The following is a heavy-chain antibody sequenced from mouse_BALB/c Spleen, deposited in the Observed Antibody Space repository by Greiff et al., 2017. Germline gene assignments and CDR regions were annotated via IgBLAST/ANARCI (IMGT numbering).Heavy chain of an antibody. J-gene: IGHJ3*01. CDR2: ISDGGSYT. CDR1: GFTFSDYY. V-gene: IGHV5-4*02. D-gene: IGHD1-1*01. CDR3: ARDYYGSSYPWFAY. Sequence: EVQGVESGGGLVKPGGSLKLSCAASGFTFSDYYMYWVRQTPEKRLEWVATISDGGSYTYYPDSVKGRFTISRDNAKNNLYLQMSSLKSEDTAMYYCARDYYGSSYPWFAYWGQGTLVTVSA.